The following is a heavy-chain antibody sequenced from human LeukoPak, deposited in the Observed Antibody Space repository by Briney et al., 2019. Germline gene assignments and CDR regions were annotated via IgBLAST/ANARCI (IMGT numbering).Heavy chain of an antibody. CDR3: AKDHGGWYPGAFDI. D-gene: IGHD6-19*01. Sequence: PGGSLRLSCAASGSTFSSYGMHWVRQAPGKGLEWVAFIRYDGSNKYYADSVKGRFTISRDNSKNTLYLQMNSLRAEDTAVYYCAKDHGGWYPGAFDIWGQRTMVTVSS. V-gene: IGHV3-30*02. J-gene: IGHJ3*02. CDR2: IRYDGSNK. CDR1: GSTFSSYG.